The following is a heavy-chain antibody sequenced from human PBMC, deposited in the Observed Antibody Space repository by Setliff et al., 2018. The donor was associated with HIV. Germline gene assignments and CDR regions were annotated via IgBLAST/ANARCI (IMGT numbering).Heavy chain of an antibody. Sequence: PSETLSLTCTVSGGSISSGSYYWSWIRQPAGKGLEWIGRIYTSGSTNYNPSLKSRVTISVDTSKNQFSLKLSSVTAADTAVYYCARDRLNYYGSGAYYGMDVWDQGTTVTV. CDR1: GGSISSGSYY. CDR2: IYTSGST. CDR3: ARDRLNYYGSGAYYGMDV. V-gene: IGHV4-61*02. D-gene: IGHD3-10*01. J-gene: IGHJ6*02.